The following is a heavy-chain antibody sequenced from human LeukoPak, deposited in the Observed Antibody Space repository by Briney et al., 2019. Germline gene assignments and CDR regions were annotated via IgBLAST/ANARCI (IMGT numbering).Heavy chain of an antibody. V-gene: IGHV4-59*01. Sequence: PSETLSLTRTVSGGSISSYYWSWIRQPPGKGLEWIGYIYYSGSTNYNPSLKSRVTVSVDTSKNQFSLKLSSVTAADTAVYYCARAPVTGYCSGGSCLGAIRYFDYWGQGTLVTVSS. D-gene: IGHD2-15*01. CDR2: IYYSGST. J-gene: IGHJ4*02. CDR3: ARAPVTGYCSGGSCLGAIRYFDY. CDR1: GGSISSYY.